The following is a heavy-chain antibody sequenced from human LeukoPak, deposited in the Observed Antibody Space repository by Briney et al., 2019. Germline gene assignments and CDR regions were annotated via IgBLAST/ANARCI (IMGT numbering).Heavy chain of an antibody. J-gene: IGHJ6*03. CDR3: ARDGGGTIFGMVIILHYMDV. D-gene: IGHD3-3*01. CDR2: ISGSGGST. V-gene: IGHV3-23*01. Sequence: PGGSLRLSCAASGFTFSSYAMNWVRQAPGKGLEWVSSISGSGGSTYYADSVKGRFTISRDNSKNTLYLQMNSLRAEDTAVYYCARDGGGTIFGMVIILHYMDVWGKGTTVTVSS. CDR1: GFTFSSYA.